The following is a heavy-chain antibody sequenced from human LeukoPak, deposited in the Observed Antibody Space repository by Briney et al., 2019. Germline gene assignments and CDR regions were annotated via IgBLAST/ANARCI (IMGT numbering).Heavy chain of an antibody. Sequence: ASVKVSCKASGYTFTDYYIHWVRQAPGQGLESMGWINANNGGTNYAQKFQGRVTMTRDTSISTAYMELSRLRSDDTAVYYCARESPNPGAYFDYWGQGTLVTVSS. V-gene: IGHV1-2*02. CDR1: GYTFTDYY. CDR3: ARESPNPGAYFDY. CDR2: INANNGGT. D-gene: IGHD4-17*01. J-gene: IGHJ4*02.